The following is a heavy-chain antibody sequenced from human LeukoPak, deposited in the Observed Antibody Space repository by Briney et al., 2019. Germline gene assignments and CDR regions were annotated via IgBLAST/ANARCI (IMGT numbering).Heavy chain of an antibody. CDR2: MNPNSGNT. CDR3: ARVRSGYDSAYYYYYMDV. V-gene: IGHV1-8*01. D-gene: IGHD5-12*01. Sequence: GASVTVSCKASGYTFTSYDINWVRQAPGQGLEWMGWMNPNSGNTGYAQKFQGRVTMTRNTSISTAYMELSSLRSEDTAVYYCARVRSGYDSAYYYYYMDVWGKGTTVTISS. CDR1: GYTFTSYD. J-gene: IGHJ6*03.